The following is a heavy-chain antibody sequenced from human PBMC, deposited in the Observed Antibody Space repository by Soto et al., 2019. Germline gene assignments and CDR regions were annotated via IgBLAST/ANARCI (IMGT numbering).Heavy chain of an antibody. J-gene: IGHJ4*02. CDR3: ARIPNASGRIPLAFFDY. V-gene: IGHV3-23*01. CDR1: GFAFSSSA. CDR2: ISGGGGST. D-gene: IGHD6-19*01. Sequence: GGSLSLSCASSGFAFSSSAMIWVRPAPGKGLEWVSIISGGGGSTFYEDSMKGRMTISRDNSEDTLLLQMNSLRADDTAIYYCARIPNASGRIPLAFFDYWGQGSLVTVSS.